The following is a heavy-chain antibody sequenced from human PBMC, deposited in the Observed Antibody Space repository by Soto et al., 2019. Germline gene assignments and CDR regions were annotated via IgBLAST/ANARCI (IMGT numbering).Heavy chain of an antibody. V-gene: IGHV4-39*01. J-gene: IGHJ4*02. CDR1: GGSISSSSYY. CDR3: WGMITMIVVVTSDY. D-gene: IGHD3-22*01. CDR2: IYYSGST. Sequence: PSETLSLTCTVSGGSISSSSYYWGWIRQPPGKGLEWIGSIYYSGSTYYNPSLKSRVTISVDTSKNQFSLKLSSVTAADTAVYYCWGMITMIVVVTSDYWGQGTLVTVSS.